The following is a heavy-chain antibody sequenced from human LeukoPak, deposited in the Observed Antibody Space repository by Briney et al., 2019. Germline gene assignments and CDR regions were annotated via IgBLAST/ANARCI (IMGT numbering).Heavy chain of an antibody. Sequence: PGGSLRLSSAASGFTFSSYAMSWVRQAPGKGLEWVSAISGSGGSTYYADSVKGRFTISRDNSKNTLYLQMNSLRAEDTAVYYCAKDRSSPLRLGEFDYWGQGTLVTVSS. D-gene: IGHD3-16*01. CDR2: ISGSGGST. CDR3: AKDRSSPLRLGEFDY. CDR1: GFTFSSYA. J-gene: IGHJ4*02. V-gene: IGHV3-23*01.